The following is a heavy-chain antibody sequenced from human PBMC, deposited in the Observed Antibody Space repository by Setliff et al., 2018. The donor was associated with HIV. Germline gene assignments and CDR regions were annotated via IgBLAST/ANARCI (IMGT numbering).Heavy chain of an antibody. CDR3: ARGRDALDI. CDR1: GYTFTSYW. J-gene: IGHJ3*02. Sequence: GESLKISCKGSGYTFTSYWIGWVRQMPGKGLEWMGIIYPGDSYTNYSPSFQGQVTMSADKSINTVYLQWSGLKTSDTAIYYCARGRDALDIWGQGTMVTVSS. D-gene: IGHD1-26*01. V-gene: IGHV5-51*01. CDR2: IYPGDSYT.